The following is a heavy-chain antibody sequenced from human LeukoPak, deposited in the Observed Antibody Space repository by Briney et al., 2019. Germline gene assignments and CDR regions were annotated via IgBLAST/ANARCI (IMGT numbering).Heavy chain of an antibody. CDR3: ARDYDSSGYYSAVDY. D-gene: IGHD3-22*01. V-gene: IGHV3-30-3*01. CDR2: ISYDGSNK. J-gene: IGHJ4*02. Sequence: GRSLRLSCAASGFTFSSYAMHWVRQAPGKGLEWVAVISYDGSNKYYADSVKGRFTISRDNSKNTLNLQMNSLRAEDTAVYYCARDYDSSGYYSAVDYWGQGTLVTVSS. CDR1: GFTFSSYA.